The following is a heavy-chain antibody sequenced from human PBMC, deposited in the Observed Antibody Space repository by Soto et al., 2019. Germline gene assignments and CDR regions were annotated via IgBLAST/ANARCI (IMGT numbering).Heavy chain of an antibody. V-gene: IGHV4-31*03. J-gene: IGHJ5*02. CDR3: ARDTPHYYDSSGYFDWFDP. Sequence: PSATLSLTCTVSGGSISSGGYYWSWIRQHPGKGLEWIGYIYYSGSTYYNPSLKSRVTISVDTSKNQFSLKLSSVTAADTAVYYCARDTPHYYDSSGYFDWFDPWGQGTLVTVSS. CDR1: GGSISSGGYY. D-gene: IGHD3-22*01. CDR2: IYYSGST.